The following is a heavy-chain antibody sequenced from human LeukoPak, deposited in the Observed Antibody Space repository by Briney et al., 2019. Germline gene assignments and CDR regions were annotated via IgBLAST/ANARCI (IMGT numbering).Heavy chain of an antibody. D-gene: IGHD1-26*01. J-gene: IGHJ5*02. Sequence: PGGSLRLSCAASEFTFATYWMSWVRQAPGKGLEWVANIKQDGSEKYYVDSVTGRFTISRDNSKNSLYLQINSLRAEDTAVYYCARCKSSGSLRYNWFDPWGQGTLVTVSS. CDR1: EFTFATYW. CDR2: IKQDGSEK. CDR3: ARCKSSGSLRYNWFDP. V-gene: IGHV3-7*01.